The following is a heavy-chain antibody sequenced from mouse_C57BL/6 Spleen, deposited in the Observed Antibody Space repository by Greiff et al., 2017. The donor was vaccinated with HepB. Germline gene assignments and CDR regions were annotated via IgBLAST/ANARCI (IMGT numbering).Heavy chain of an antibody. CDR2: FYPGSGSI. Sequence: VQGVESGAELVKPGASVKLSCKASGYTFTEYTIHWVKQRSGQGLEWSGWFYPGSGSIKYNEKFKDKATLTADKSSSTFYMELSRLTSEDSAVYFCARHEENYYGSLHYWGQGTTLTVSS. CDR3: ARHEENYYGSLHY. CDR1: GYTFTEYT. V-gene: IGHV1-62-2*01. D-gene: IGHD1-1*01. J-gene: IGHJ2*01.